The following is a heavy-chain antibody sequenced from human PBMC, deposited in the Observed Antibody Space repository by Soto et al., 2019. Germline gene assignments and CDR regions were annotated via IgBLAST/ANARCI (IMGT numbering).Heavy chain of an antibody. CDR2: IIPIFGTA. V-gene: IGHV1-69*13. D-gene: IGHD3-3*01. J-gene: IGHJ5*02. Sequence: SVKVSCKASGGTFSSYAISWVRQAPGQGLEWMGGIIPIFGTANYAQKFQGRVTITADESTSTAYMELSSLRSEDTAVYYCARGSLILASTPSYDFWSGSTPSCFDPWGQGTLVTVSS. CDR1: GGTFSSYA. CDR3: ARGSLILASTPSYDFWSGSTPSCFDP.